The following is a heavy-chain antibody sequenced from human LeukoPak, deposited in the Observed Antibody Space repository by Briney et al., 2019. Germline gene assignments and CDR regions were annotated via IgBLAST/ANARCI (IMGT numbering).Heavy chain of an antibody. CDR3: AKGRGLRLGEDFDF. V-gene: IGHV3-7*01. J-gene: IGHJ4*02. CDR1: GFTFSSYW. Sequence: PGGSLRLSCAASGFTFSSYWMSWVRQAPGEGLEWVANINQDGSEKYYVDSVKGRCTISRDNAKNSLSLQMNNLRAEDTAVYYCAKGRGLRLGEDFDFWGQGTLVTVSS. CDR2: INQDGSEK. D-gene: IGHD5-12*01.